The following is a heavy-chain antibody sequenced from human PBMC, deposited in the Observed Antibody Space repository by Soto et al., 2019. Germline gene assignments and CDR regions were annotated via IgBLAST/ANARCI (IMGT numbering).Heavy chain of an antibody. CDR2: INPSGGIT. CDR3: ASSPAFSSSWYGIPPDPSHGMDV. D-gene: IGHD6-13*01. CDR1: GYTFTSFY. Sequence: QMQLVQSGAEVKRPGASVRVSCKSSGYTFTSFYIHWVRQAPGQGLEWMGIINPSGGITNFAKRFQGTVTMTREMSTNTHYMELSSLKSDDTAVYYCASSPAFSSSWYGIPPDPSHGMDVWGQGTTVTVS. J-gene: IGHJ6*02. V-gene: IGHV1-46*01.